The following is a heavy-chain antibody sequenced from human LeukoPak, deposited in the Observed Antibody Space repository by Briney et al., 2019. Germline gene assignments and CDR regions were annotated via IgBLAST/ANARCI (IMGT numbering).Heavy chain of an antibody. V-gene: IGHV4-39*07. CDR2: INHSGST. Sequence: PSETLSLTCTVSGGSISSSTYSWSWIRQPPGKGLEWIGEINHSGSTNYNPSLKSRVTISVDTSKNQFSLKLSSVTAADTAVYYCARGRSSSWYYYYYMDVWGKGTTVTVSS. D-gene: IGHD6-13*01. CDR3: ARGRSSSWYYYYYMDV. J-gene: IGHJ6*03. CDR1: GGSISSSTYS.